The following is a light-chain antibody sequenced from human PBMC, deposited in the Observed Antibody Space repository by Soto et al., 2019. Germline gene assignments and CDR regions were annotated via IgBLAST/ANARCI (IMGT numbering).Light chain of an antibody. J-gene: IGLJ3*02. CDR3: GAWDHSLNVGV. Sequence: QSVLTQPPSVSAAPGQKVIISCSGSSTNIGSNYVSWYQQLPRTAPKPLIYDKHERPSGIPDRFSSSKSGTSATLGITGLQNGEEADYYCGAWDHSLNVGVFGGGTKLTVL. CDR2: DKH. V-gene: IGLV1-51*01. CDR1: STNIGSNY.